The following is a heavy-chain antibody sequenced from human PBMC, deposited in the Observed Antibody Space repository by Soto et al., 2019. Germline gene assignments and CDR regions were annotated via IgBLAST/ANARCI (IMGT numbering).Heavy chain of an antibody. CDR3: ATPQDYDGCLES. CDR2: INGGNGNT. CDR1: GYSFTTYA. D-gene: IGHD3-22*01. J-gene: IGHJ4*02. Sequence: ASVKVSCKASGYSFTTYAMHWVRQAPGQRLEWMGWINGGNGNTKYSQKFQGRVTITRDTSASTGYMELSSLRSEDTAVYYCATPQDYDGCLESWGQGTLVTVSS. V-gene: IGHV1-3*01.